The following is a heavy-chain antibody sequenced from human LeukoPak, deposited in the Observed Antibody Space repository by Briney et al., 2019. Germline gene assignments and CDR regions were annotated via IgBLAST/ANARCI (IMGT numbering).Heavy chain of an antibody. J-gene: IGHJ3*02. V-gene: IGHV1-18*04. CDR3: ARDKGYSSGWYGLNAFDI. D-gene: IGHD6-19*01. CDR1: GYTFTGYY. Sequence: ASVKVSCKASGYTFTGYYMHWVRQAPGQGLEWVGWISAYNGNTNYAQKFQGRVTMTTDTSTSTAYMELRSLRSDDTAMYYCARDKGYSSGWYGLNAFDIWGQGTMVTVSS. CDR2: ISAYNGNT.